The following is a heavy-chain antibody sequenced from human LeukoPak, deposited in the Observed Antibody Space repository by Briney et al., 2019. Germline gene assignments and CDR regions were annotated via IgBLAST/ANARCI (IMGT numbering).Heavy chain of an antibody. CDR3: ARGNDVWSPKYYYMDV. J-gene: IGHJ6*03. CDR2: ININTGSP. Sequence: GASVKVSCKASGYTFTNYAMNWVRQAPGQGLEWMGWININTGSPTYGRGFTGRFVFSLDTSVTTAYLQISSLKAEDTAVYYCARGNDVWSPKYYYMDVWGKGTTVTVSS. D-gene: IGHD1-1*01. CDR1: GYTFTNYA. V-gene: IGHV7-4-1*02.